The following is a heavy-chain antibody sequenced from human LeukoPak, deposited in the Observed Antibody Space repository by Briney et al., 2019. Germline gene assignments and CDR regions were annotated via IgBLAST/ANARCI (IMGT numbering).Heavy chain of an antibody. Sequence: SSETLSLTCAVYGGSFSGYYWSWIRLPPGKGLEWIGEINHSGSTNYNPSLKSRVTISGDTSKNQFSLKLSSVAAADTAIYYCARGLYDTSGYYIFDYWGQGTLVTVSS. D-gene: IGHD3-22*01. CDR1: GGSFSGYY. V-gene: IGHV4-34*01. J-gene: IGHJ4*02. CDR3: ARGLYDTSGYYIFDY. CDR2: INHSGST.